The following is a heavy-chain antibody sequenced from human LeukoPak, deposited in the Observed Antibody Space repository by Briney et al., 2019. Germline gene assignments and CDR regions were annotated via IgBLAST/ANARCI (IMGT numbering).Heavy chain of an antibody. CDR2: IYRDGSST. J-gene: IGHJ4*02. V-gene: IGHV3-74*03. CDR3: ARGGSTWLDS. D-gene: IGHD6-13*01. CDR1: GFTFSSSW. Sequence: GGSLRLSCAASGFTFSSSWMHWVRQAPGKGLVWVSRIYRDGSSTTYAGSVKGRFTISRDKANNTLYLQMDSLGAGDTALDYYARGGSTWLDSWGQGTLVTVS.